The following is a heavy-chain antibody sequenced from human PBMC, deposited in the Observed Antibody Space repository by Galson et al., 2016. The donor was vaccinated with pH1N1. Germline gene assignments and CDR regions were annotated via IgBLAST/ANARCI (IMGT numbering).Heavy chain of an antibody. D-gene: IGHD1-26*01. V-gene: IGHV3-7*01. J-gene: IGHJ3*01. CDR2: IYQDGSEK. Sequence: SLRLSCAASGFMFSSYWMTWVRQAPGKGLEWVANIYQDGSEKYYVDSVKGRFNISRDNAENSLFLQMNSLRAEDTALYYCVRKVGDFWGQGTMVTVSS. CDR3: VRKVGDF. CDR1: GFMFSSYW.